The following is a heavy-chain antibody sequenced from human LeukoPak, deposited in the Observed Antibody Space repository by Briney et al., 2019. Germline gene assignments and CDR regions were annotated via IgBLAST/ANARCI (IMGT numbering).Heavy chain of an antibody. D-gene: IGHD3-10*01. Sequence: SETLSLTCTVSGGSISSYYWSWIRQPPGKGLEWIGYIYYSGSTNYNPSLKSRVTISVDTSKNQFPLKLSSVTAADTAVYYCARESHDYYGSGSYAFDIWGQGTMVTVSS. CDR2: IYYSGST. V-gene: IGHV4-59*01. CDR1: GGSISSYY. CDR3: ARESHDYYGSGSYAFDI. J-gene: IGHJ3*02.